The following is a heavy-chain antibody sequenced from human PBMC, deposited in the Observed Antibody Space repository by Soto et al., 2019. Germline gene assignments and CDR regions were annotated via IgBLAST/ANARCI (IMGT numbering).Heavy chain of an antibody. Sequence: QLQLQESGPGLVKPSETLSLTCTVSGGSISSSSYYWGWIRQPPGKGLEWIGSIYYSGSTYYNPSLKSRVTISVDTSKNQFSLKLSSVTAADTAVYYCARHFTMVRGVIITYYYDGMDVWGQGTTVTVSS. J-gene: IGHJ6*02. CDR2: IYYSGST. CDR1: GGSISSSSYY. D-gene: IGHD3-10*01. V-gene: IGHV4-39*01. CDR3: ARHFTMVRGVIITYYYDGMDV.